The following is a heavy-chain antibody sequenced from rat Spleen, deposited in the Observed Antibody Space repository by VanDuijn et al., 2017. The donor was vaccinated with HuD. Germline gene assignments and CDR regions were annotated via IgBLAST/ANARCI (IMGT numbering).Heavy chain of an antibody. Sequence: EVQLVESGGGFVQPGRSMKLSCAASGFTFSNYCMTWVRQAPTQSLDWVASISIAGGNTYYGDSVKGRFTISRDNAKNTQYLQMDSLRSEDTATYYCTRGGSYFDYWGQGVMVTVSS. D-gene: IGHD5-1*01. J-gene: IGHJ2*01. V-gene: IGHV5S13*01. CDR2: ISIAGGNT. CDR1: GFTFSNYC. CDR3: TRGGSYFDY.